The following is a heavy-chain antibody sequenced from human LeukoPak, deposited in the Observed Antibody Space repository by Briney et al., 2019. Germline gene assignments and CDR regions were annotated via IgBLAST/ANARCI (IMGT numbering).Heavy chain of an antibody. V-gene: IGHV1-69*13. CDR3: ARDRCSSTSCYVVGYYYYYGMDV. D-gene: IGHD2-2*01. CDR1: GYTLTDYY. J-gene: IGHJ6*02. Sequence: SVTVSCTASGYTLTDYYMHWVRQAPGQGLEWMGGIIPIFGTANYAQKFQGRVTITADESTSTAYMELSSLRSEDTAVYYCARDRCSSTSCYVVGYYYYYGMDVWGQGTTVTVSS. CDR2: IIPIFGTA.